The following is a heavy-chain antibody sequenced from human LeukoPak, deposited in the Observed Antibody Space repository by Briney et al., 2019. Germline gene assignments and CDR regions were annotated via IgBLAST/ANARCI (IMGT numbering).Heavy chain of an antibody. V-gene: IGHV3-21*01. CDR3: ARKSDSLMVRGGDC. Sequence: GGSLRLSCAASGFTFSSYSMNWVRQAPGEGLEWVSSISSSSSYIYYADSVKGRFTISRDNAKNSLYLQMNSLRAEDTAVYYCARKSDSLMVRGGDCWGQGALVTVSS. D-gene: IGHD3-10*01. CDR2: ISSSSSYI. CDR1: GFTFSSYS. J-gene: IGHJ4*02.